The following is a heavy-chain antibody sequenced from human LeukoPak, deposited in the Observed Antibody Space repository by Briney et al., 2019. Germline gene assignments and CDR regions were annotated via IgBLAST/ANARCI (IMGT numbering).Heavy chain of an antibody. CDR2: IKSKTDGGTT. Sequence: GGSLRLSCAASGFIFSDAWMSWVRQAPGKGLEWVGRIKSKTDGGTTDYAAPVRGRFTISRDDSKNTLYLQMNSLKTEDTAVYYCTTALGYDSSGWPFDHWGQGTLVTVSS. V-gene: IGHV3-15*01. D-gene: IGHD3-22*01. CDR3: TTALGYDSSGWPFDH. CDR1: GFIFSDAW. J-gene: IGHJ4*02.